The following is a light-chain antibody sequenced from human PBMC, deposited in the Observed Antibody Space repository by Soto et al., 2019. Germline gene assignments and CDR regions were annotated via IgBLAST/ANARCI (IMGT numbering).Light chain of an antibody. J-gene: IGKJ2*01. V-gene: IGKV3-11*01. CDR2: DAS. Sequence: DTVLTQFPATLSLSPGDRATLSCRASQSVKTYLAWYQQKPGQAPRLLIYDASNRATGVPVRFSGSGSGTDFTLTIDSLEPEDCAVYYCQQRSDWPTFGQGTKLEIK. CDR1: QSVKTY. CDR3: QQRSDWPT.